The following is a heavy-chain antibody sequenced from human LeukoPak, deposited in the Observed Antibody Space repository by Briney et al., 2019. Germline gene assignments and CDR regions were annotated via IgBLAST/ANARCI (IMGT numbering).Heavy chain of an antibody. D-gene: IGHD1-26*01. CDR3: ATEVGGSFFTAFDY. CDR1: GYTFTSYD. V-gene: IGHV1-8*01. Sequence: ASVKVSCKASGYTFTSYDINWVRQATGQGLEWMGWMNPNSGNTGYAQKFQGRVTMTRNTSISTAYMELSSLRSEDTAVYYCATEVGGSFFTAFDYWGQGTLVTVSS. J-gene: IGHJ4*02. CDR2: MNPNSGNT.